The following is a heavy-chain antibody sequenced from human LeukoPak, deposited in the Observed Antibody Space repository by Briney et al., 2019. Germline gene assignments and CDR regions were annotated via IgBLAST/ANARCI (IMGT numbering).Heavy chain of an antibody. Sequence: GGSLRLSCAASGFTFSSCAMSWVRQAPGKGLEWVSAISGSGGSTYYAASVKGRFTISRDNSKNTLYLQMNSLRAEDSAVYYCAKGDSSRWYRNYYYYGMDVWGQGTTVTVSS. CDR2: ISGSGGST. CDR3: AKGDSSRWYRNYYYYGMDV. D-gene: IGHD6-13*01. V-gene: IGHV3-23*01. CDR1: GFTFSSCA. J-gene: IGHJ6*02.